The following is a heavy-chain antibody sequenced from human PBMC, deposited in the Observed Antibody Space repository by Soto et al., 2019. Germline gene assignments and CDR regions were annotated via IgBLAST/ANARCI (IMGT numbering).Heavy chain of an antibody. CDR1: GYTFTGYY. D-gene: IGHD3-9*01. J-gene: IGHJ5*02. Sequence: ASVKVSCKASGYTFTGYYMHWVRQAPGQGLERMGWINPNSGGTNYAQKFQGWVAMTRDTSISTAYMELSRLRSDDTAVYYCARGALYDILTGYYPPWFDPWGQGTLVTVSS. CDR3: ARGALYDILTGYYPPWFDP. CDR2: INPNSGGT. V-gene: IGHV1-2*04.